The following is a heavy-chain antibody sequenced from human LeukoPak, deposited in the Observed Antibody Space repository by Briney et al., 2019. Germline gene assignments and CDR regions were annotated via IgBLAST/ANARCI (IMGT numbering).Heavy chain of an antibody. V-gene: IGHV1-8*01. CDR3: AESALTDGMDV. CDR1: FXXXX. CDR2: MNPNSGNT. D-gene: IGHD3-16*01. Sequence: FXXXXXSWVRQATGXGLEWMGWMNPNSGNTGYAQKFQGRVTMTRNTSISTAYMELSSLRSEDTAVYYCAESALTDGMDVWGQGTTVTVSS. J-gene: IGHJ6*02.